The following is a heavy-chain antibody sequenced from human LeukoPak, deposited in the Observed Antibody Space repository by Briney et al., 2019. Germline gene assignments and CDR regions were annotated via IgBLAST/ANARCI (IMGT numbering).Heavy chain of an antibody. CDR2: ISSNGGST. J-gene: IGHJ4*02. D-gene: IGHD4/OR15-4a*01. V-gene: IGHV3-64D*06. Sequence: AGGSLRLSCSASGFIFSSYAMHWVRQAPGKGLEFVSGISSNGGSTYYADSVKARFTMSRDNSKNALYLQMSSLRAEDTAVYHCVKRLNNYFDYWGQGTLVTVSS. CDR1: GFIFSSYA. CDR3: VKRLNNYFDY.